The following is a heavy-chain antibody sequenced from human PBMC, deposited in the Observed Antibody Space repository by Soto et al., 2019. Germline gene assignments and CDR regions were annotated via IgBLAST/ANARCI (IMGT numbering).Heavy chain of an antibody. CDR2: ISISSSSI. J-gene: IGHJ6*02. CDR3: ARGGHAPMLKPTGLYSYYYGMDV. V-gene: IGHV3-21*01. Sequence: GGSLSLSCAAAGFTFSSYSMSWVRQAPGKGLEWVSSISISSSSIYYADSLKGRFTISRDNAKNSLYLQMNSLRAEDTAVYYCARGGHAPMLKPTGLYSYYYGMDVWGQGTTVTVSS. CDR1: GFTFSSYS. D-gene: IGHD3-16*01.